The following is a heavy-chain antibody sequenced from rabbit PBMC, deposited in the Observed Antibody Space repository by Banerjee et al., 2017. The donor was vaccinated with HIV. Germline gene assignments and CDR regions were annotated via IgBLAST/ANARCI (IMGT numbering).Heavy chain of an antibody. Sequence: EESGGDLVQPEGSLTLTCTASGFSFSSSYWICWVRQAPGKGLEWIACIYAGVSGNTYYASWAKGRFTVSKTSSTTVTLQMTSLTAADTATYFCGNANNGYRDFNLWGQGTLVTVS. J-gene: IGHJ4*01. CDR3: GNANNGYRDFNL. D-gene: IGHD7-1*01. CDR2: IYAGVSGNT. V-gene: IGHV1S45*01. CDR1: GFSFSSSYW.